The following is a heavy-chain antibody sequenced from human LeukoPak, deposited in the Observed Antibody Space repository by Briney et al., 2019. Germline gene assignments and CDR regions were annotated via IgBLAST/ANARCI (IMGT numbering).Heavy chain of an antibody. CDR3: ARDLYYYDSSGVFDF. CDR1: GFTFSSFA. CDR2: LTGGGRST. Sequence: PGGSLRLSCAASGFTFSSFAMSWVRQAPGKGLEWVSGLTGGGRSTYYADSVKGRFTISRDNSKNTLYLQMNSLRAEDTAVYYCARDLYYYDSSGVFDFWGQGILVTVSS. D-gene: IGHD3-22*01. V-gene: IGHV3-23*01. J-gene: IGHJ4*02.